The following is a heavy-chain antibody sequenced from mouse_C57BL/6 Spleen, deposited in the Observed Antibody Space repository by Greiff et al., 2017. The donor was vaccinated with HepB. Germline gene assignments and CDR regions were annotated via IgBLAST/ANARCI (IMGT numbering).Heavy chain of an antibody. V-gene: IGHV5-17*01. J-gene: IGHJ1*03. Sequence: EVMLMESGGGLVKPGGSLKLSCAASGFTFSDYGMHWVRQAPKKGLEWVAYISSGSSTIYYADTVKGRFTISRDNAKNTLFLQMTSLRSEDTAMYYCARQGVDPWYFDVWGTGTTVTVSS. D-gene: IGHD1-1*01. CDR1: GFTFSDYG. CDR2: ISSGSSTI. CDR3: ARQGVDPWYFDV.